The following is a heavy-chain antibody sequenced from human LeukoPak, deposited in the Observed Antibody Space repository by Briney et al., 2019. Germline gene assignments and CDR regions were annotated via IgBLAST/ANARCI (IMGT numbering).Heavy chain of an antibody. CDR3: ARDGYSSGWYVETDY. CDR1: GGSISSSSYY. V-gene: IGHV4-39*07. Sequence: SETLSLTCTVSGGSISSSSYYWGWIRQPPGKGLEWIGSIYYSGSTYYNPSLKSRVTISVDTSKNQFSLKLSSVTAADTAVYYCARDGYSSGWYVETDYWGQGTLVTV. J-gene: IGHJ4*02. CDR2: IYYSGST. D-gene: IGHD6-19*01.